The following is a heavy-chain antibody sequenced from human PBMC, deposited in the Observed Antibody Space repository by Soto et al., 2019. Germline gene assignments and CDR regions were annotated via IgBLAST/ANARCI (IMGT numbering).Heavy chain of an antibody. V-gene: IGHV3-15*01. Sequence: EVQLMESGGGLVQPGESLRLSCVVSGLSLSHPWMTWVRQAAGKGLEWVGHIKSKTDGGTADYAAPVKGRFTISRDDSKNTVYLQMNSLRTEDTAVYYCTTGRYYDILTGHHNVAYWGQGTLVTVSS. CDR2: IKSKTDGGTA. D-gene: IGHD3-9*01. CDR3: TTGRYYDILTGHHNVAY. CDR1: GLSLSHPW. J-gene: IGHJ4*02.